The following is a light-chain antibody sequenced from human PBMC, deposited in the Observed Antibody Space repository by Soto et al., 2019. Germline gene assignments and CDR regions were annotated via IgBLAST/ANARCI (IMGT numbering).Light chain of an antibody. Sequence: QSALPQPASVSGSPVQSIIISCTGTSSDVGGYNYVSWYQQYPGKAPKLMIYDVSDRPSGVSNRFSGSKSGNTASLTISGLQPEDEADYSCSSYTSGNTPYVFGTGTKVTVL. J-gene: IGLJ1*01. V-gene: IGLV2-14*01. CDR3: SSYTSGNTPYV. CDR2: DVS. CDR1: SSDVGGYNY.